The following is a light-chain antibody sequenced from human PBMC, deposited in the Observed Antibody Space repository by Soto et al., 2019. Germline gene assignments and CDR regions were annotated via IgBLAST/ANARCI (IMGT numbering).Light chain of an antibody. J-gene: IGLJ2*01. V-gene: IGLV2-8*01. CDR3: ISYAGSNKPA. CDR2: DVN. Sequence: QSALTQPPSASGSPGQSVAISCSGTSSDVGGYNYVSWYQQHPGKAPKLMSYDVNKRPSGVPDRFSGSKSGNTASLTVSGLQAEDEADYYCISYAGSNKPAFGGGTKLTVL. CDR1: SSDVGGYNY.